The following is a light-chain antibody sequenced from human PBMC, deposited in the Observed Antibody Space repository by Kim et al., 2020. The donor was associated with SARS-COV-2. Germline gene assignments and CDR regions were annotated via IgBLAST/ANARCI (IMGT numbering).Light chain of an antibody. V-gene: IGLV1-51*01. J-gene: IGLJ3*02. CDR3: GTWDSSLSARV. CDR2: DNN. Sequence: GQRVTFSCSGNNSNIVNNYVSWYQQLPGTAPKLLIYDNNKRPSGIPDRFSGSKSGTSATLGITGLQTGDEADYYCGTWDSSLSARVFGGGTQLTVL. CDR1: NSNIVNNY.